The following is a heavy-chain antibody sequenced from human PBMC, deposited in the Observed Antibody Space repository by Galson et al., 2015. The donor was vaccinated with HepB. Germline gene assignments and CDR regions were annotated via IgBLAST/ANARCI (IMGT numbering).Heavy chain of an antibody. D-gene: IGHD7-27*01. CDR2: TWYRSKWYN. Sequence: CAISGDSVSSNSAAWNWIRQSPSRGLEWLGRTWYRSKWYNGYAVSVKSRITIDPDTSKNQFSLHLNSVTPEDTAVYYCARSAGDLDYWGQGTLVTVSS. V-gene: IGHV6-1*01. CDR3: ARSAGDLDY. CDR1: GDSVSSNSAA. J-gene: IGHJ4*02.